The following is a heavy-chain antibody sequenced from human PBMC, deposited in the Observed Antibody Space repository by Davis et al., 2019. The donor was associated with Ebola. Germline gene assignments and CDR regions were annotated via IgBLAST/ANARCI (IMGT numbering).Heavy chain of an antibody. CDR2: IYSGGST. D-gene: IGHD3-10*01. CDR1: GFTVSSNY. V-gene: IGHV3-53*01. Sequence: PGGSLRLSCAASGFTVSSNYMSWVRQAPGKGLEWVSVIYSGGSTYYADSVKGRFTISRDNAKNTLYLQMNSLRAEDTAVYYCARDQFTMVRGVRIYYYMDVWGKGTTVTVSS. CDR3: ARDQFTMVRGVRIYYYMDV. J-gene: IGHJ6*03.